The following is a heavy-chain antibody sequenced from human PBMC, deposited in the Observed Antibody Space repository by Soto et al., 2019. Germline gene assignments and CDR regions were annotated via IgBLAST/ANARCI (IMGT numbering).Heavy chain of an antibody. CDR2: ISWNSGSI. Sequence: EVQLVESGGGLVQPGRSLRLSCAAYGYTFDDDAMHWVRQAPGKGLEWVSGISWNSGSIGYADSVKGRFTISRDNAKNSLYLQMNSLRAEDTALYYCAKDHRYNWNYVNYFDYWGQGTLVTVSS. CDR1: GYTFDDDA. CDR3: AKDHRYNWNYVNYFDY. J-gene: IGHJ4*02. V-gene: IGHV3-9*01. D-gene: IGHD1-7*01.